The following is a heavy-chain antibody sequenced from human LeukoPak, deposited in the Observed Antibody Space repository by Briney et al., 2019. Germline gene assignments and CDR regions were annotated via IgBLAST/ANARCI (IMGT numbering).Heavy chain of an antibody. J-gene: IGHJ3*02. D-gene: IGHD2-2*01. CDR1: GYTFTDYH. CDR3: ARDLPAEDAFDI. Sequence: VASVKVSCKAFGYTFTDYHIHWLRQAPGQGFEWMGWINPNSNTTNYGQKFQGRVTIARDTSISTAYMELRRLRSDDTAVYYCARDLPAEDAFDIWGQGTMVTVSS. V-gene: IGHV1-2*02. CDR2: INPNSNTT.